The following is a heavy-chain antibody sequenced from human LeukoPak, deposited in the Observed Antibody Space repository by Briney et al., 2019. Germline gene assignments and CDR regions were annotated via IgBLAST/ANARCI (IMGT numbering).Heavy chain of an antibody. V-gene: IGHV4-59*01. Sequence: SETLSLTCTVSGGSISSYYWSWIRQPPGKGLEWIGYIYYSGSTNYNPSLKSRVTLSVDTSKNQFSLKLSSVTAADTAVYYCARIAENWFDPWGQGTLVTVSS. J-gene: IGHJ5*02. CDR3: ARIAENWFDP. CDR2: IYYSGST. CDR1: GGSISSYY. D-gene: IGHD2-21*01.